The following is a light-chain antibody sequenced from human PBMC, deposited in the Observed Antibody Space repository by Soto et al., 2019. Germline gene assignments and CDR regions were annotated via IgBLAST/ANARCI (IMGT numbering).Light chain of an antibody. CDR3: QQYNNWPAIT. CDR1: QSISFN. CDR2: IAS. V-gene: IGKV3-15*01. J-gene: IGKJ5*01. Sequence: EIVMTQSPAALSVSPGDRVTLSCRASQSISFNLAWYQQKPGQAPRLLIYIASTRATGIPARFSGSGSGTEFTLTISSLQSDDFAVYHCQQYNNWPAITFGQGTRLEIK.